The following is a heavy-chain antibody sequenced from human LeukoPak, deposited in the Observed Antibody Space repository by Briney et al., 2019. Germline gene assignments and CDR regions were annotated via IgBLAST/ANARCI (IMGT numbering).Heavy chain of an antibody. CDR2: IIPIFGTA. V-gene: IGHV1-69*05. D-gene: IGHD3-22*01. Sequence: SVKVSCKASGGTFSSYAISWVRQAPGQGLEWMGGIIPIFGTANYAQKFQGRVTITTDESTSTAYTELSSLRSEDTAVYYCAIDHYDSSGYYYVDPNWFDPWGQGTLVTVSS. CDR3: AIDHYDSSGYYYVDPNWFDP. CDR1: GGTFSSYA. J-gene: IGHJ5*02.